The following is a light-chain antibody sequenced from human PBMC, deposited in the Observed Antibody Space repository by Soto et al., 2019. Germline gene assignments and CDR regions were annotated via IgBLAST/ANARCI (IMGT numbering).Light chain of an antibody. CDR1: QSVSSNY. CDR2: GAS. Sequence: EIVLTQSPDTLSSSPGERVTLSCRASQSVSSNYLAWYQQKPGQAPRLLIYGASSRATGIPDRFSGSGSGTDFTLTISRLEPEDLAVDYCQQYGTSYTFGPGTKLEIK. J-gene: IGKJ2*01. CDR3: QQYGTSYT. V-gene: IGKV3-20*01.